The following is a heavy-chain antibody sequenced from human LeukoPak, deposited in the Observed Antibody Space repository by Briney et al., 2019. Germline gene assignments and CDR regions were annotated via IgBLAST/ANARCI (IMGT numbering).Heavy chain of an antibody. V-gene: IGHV4-39*01. D-gene: IGHD4-17*01. J-gene: IGHJ3*02. CDR1: GGSISSSSYY. CDR2: IYYSGST. CDR3: ARPPGEVTTNDAFDI. Sequence: SETLSLTCTVSGGSISSSSYYWGWIRQPPGKGLEWIGSIYYSGSTYYNPSLKSRVTISVDTSKNQFSLKLSSVTAADTAVYYCARPPGEVTTNDAFDIWGQGTMVTVSS.